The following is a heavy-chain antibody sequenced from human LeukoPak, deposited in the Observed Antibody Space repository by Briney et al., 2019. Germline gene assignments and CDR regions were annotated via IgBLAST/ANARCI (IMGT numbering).Heavy chain of an antibody. V-gene: IGHV3-48*03. Sequence: PGGSLRLSCAASGFTFSSYEMNWVRQAPGKGLEWVSYISSSGSTIYYADSVKGRFTISRDNAKNSLYLQMNSLRAEDTAVYYCARDWGTSSFDYYGEGTVVTVSS. J-gene: IGHJ4*02. CDR1: GFTFSSYE. CDR2: ISSSGSTI. D-gene: IGHD1-7*01. CDR3: ARDWGTSSFDY.